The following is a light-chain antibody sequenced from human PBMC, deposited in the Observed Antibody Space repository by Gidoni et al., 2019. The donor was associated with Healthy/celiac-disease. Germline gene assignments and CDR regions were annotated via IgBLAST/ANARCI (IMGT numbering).Light chain of an antibody. CDR2: AAS. Sequence: DIQMTQSPSSLSVSVGDRVTITCRASQSISSYLNWYQQKPGKAPKLLIYAASSLQSGVPSRFSGSGSGTDFTLTISSLQPEDFATYYCQQSYSTPMCSFGQGTKLEIK. V-gene: IGKV1-39*01. CDR3: QQSYSTPMCS. CDR1: QSISSY. J-gene: IGKJ2*04.